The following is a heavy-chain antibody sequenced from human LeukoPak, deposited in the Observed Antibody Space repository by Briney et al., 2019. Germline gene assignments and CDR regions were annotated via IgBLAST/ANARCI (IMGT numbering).Heavy chain of an antibody. J-gene: IGHJ5*02. CDR3: ARQFNVVAARPRGWFDP. Sequence: PSETLSLTCTVSGGSISSGGYYWSWIRQPPGKGLEWIGSIYYSGSTYYNPSLKSRVTISVDTSKNQFSLKLSSVTAADTAAYYCARQFNVVAARPRGWFDPWGQGTLVTVSS. D-gene: IGHD6-6*01. CDR2: IYYSGST. CDR1: GGSISSGGYY. V-gene: IGHV4-39*01.